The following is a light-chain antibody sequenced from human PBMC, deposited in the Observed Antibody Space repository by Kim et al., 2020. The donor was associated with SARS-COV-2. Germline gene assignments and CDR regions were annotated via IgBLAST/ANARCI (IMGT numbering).Light chain of an antibody. J-gene: IGLJ2*01. CDR3: CSYTGSSTRV. CDR1: SSDVGGYNY. Sequence: GQSGTIACTGTSSDVGGYNYVSWYQQQPGKAPKLVIYDVTKRPSGVPDRFSGSKSGSTASLTLSGLQAEDEADYYCCSYTGSSTRVFGGGTQLTVL. V-gene: IGLV2-11*01. CDR2: DVT.